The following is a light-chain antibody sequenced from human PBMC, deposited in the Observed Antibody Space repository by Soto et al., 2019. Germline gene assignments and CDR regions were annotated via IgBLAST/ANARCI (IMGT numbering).Light chain of an antibody. J-gene: IGLJ2*01. V-gene: IGLV7-43*01. Sequence: QTVVTQETSLTVSPGGTVTLTCASSTGAVTSGYYPNWFQQKPGQAPSALIYSTSNKHSWTPARFSGSLLGGKAALTLSGVQPEGEAEYYCLLYYGGAVVFGGGTKLTVL. CDR3: LLYYGGAVV. CDR2: STS. CDR1: TGAVTSGYY.